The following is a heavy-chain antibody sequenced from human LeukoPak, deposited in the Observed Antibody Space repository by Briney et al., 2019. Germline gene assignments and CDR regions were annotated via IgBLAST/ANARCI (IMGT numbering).Heavy chain of an antibody. D-gene: IGHD1-26*01. CDR2: IYYMSQWHY. J-gene: IGHJ4*02. Sequence: GRIYYMSQWHYHYEPSMKSRISINPDTSKNQFSLHLNSVTPEDTAVYYCGRDLGWEFLDSWGQGTLVTVSS. CDR3: GRDLGWEFLDS. V-gene: IGHV6-1*01.